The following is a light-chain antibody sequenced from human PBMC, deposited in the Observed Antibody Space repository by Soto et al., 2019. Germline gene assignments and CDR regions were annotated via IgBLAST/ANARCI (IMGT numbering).Light chain of an antibody. CDR1: QSVTRNF. J-gene: IGKJ3*01. Sequence: EVVLTQSPDTLSLSPGESATLSCRASQSVTRNFLAWYQQRAGQAPRLLIYGAALRATGIPDRFSGRGSGTDFTLTIRRLQPEDFAIYYCHEYWRSFGPGTKVDVK. CDR3: HEYWRS. CDR2: GAA. V-gene: IGKV3-20*01.